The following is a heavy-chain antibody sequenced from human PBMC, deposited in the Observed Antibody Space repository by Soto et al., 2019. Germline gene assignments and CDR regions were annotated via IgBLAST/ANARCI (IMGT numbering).Heavy chain of an antibody. CDR3: VTSRVSIAVAGETEYYFDY. V-gene: IGHV1-2*04. J-gene: IGHJ4*02. D-gene: IGHD6-19*01. CDR2: VNPNSGGT. Sequence: GASVKVSCKASGYTFTGYYIHWVRQAPGQGLEWMGWVNPNSGGTNYAQKFQGWVTMTRDTSISTAYMELSRLGSDDTAVYYCVTSRVSIAVAGETEYYFDYWGQGTLVTVSS. CDR1: GYTFTGYY.